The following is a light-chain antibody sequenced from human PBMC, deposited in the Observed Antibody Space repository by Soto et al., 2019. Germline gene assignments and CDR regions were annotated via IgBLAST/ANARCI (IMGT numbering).Light chain of an antibody. V-gene: IGKV1-39*01. J-gene: IGKJ1*01. CDR2: AAS. Sequence: DIQMTQSPSVMSASVGDRVTITCRASQSISSYLNWYQQKPGKAPKLLIYAASSLQSGVPSRFSRSGSGKDFTLNISSLQTEDVATYYCQQNYSTPITFGQGTKVDIK. CDR1: QSISSY. CDR3: QQNYSTPIT.